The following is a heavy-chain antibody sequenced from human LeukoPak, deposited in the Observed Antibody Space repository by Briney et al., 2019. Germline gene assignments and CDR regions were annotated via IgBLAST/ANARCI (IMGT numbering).Heavy chain of an antibody. CDR3: AREVTTGRLEG. J-gene: IGHJ4*02. CDR2: IYYSGST. Sequence: SETLSLTCTVSGGSISSSSYYWGWIRQPPGKGLEWIGSIYYSGSTYYNPSLKSRVTISVDTSKNQFSLKLSSVTAADTAVYYCAREVTTGRLEGWGQGTLVTVSS. V-gene: IGHV4-39*07. CDR1: GGSISSSSYY. D-gene: IGHD2-21*02.